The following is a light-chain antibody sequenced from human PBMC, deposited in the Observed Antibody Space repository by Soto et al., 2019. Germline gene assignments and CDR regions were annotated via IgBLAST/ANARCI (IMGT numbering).Light chain of an antibody. V-gene: IGKV3-15*01. CDR1: QSVSSD. CDR2: GAS. CDR3: QQNNNWPRT. J-gene: IGKJ1*01. Sequence: EIVITQSPATLSVSHRERATLSCRASQSVSSDLAWYQQKPGQAPRLLIHGASTMATGIPARFSGSGSGTEFTLTISSLQSEDFAVYYCQQNNNWPRTFGQGTKVDIK.